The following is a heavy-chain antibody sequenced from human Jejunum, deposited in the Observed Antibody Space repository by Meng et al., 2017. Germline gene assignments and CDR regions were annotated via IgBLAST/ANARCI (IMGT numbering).Heavy chain of an antibody. CDR3: ARSGGFSSEYP. CDR1: GFNFHGYA. CDR2: VSFDGTET. Sequence: QGWRLESGGGVFQPGRSLRLSCAASGFNFHGYAMHWVRQPPGKGLEWVAGVSFDGTETFYADSVKGRFTISRDNSKNTLFLQMNGLRPDDTAMYYCARSGGFSSEYPWGQGTLVTVSS. V-gene: IGHV3-30*01. J-gene: IGHJ5*02. D-gene: IGHD3-22*01.